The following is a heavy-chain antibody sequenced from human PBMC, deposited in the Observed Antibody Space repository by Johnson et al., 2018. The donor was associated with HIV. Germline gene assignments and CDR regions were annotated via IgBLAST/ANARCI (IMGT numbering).Heavy chain of an antibody. D-gene: IGHD6-19*01. CDR3: ATFGYTSGWIVTDDAFDV. V-gene: IGHV3-66*01. Sequence: VQLVESGGGLVKPGGSLRLSCAASGLNVSGHYMSWVRQSPGKGLEWVSVIYSGGLTYYAQSVKGRFTISRDNSKNTLYLQMNSLRVEDTAVYYCATFGYTSGWIVTDDAFDVWGHGTLVTVSS. CDR1: GLNVSGHY. J-gene: IGHJ3*01. CDR2: IYSGGLT.